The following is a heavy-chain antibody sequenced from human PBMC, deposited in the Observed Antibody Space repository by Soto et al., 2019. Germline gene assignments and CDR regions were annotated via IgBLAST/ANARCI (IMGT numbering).Heavy chain of an antibody. Sequence: EVQLVESGGGLFQPGGSLRLSCAASGFTFSSYWLHWVRQAPGKGLVWVSRLNSDGSSTSYADSVKGRFTISRGNAKNTLYLQMKSLRAEDTAVYYCVRTSLVVAAATREDYWGQGTLVTVSS. J-gene: IGHJ4*02. D-gene: IGHD2-15*01. CDR2: LNSDGSST. CDR3: VRTSLVVAAATREDY. CDR1: GFTFSSYW. V-gene: IGHV3-74*01.